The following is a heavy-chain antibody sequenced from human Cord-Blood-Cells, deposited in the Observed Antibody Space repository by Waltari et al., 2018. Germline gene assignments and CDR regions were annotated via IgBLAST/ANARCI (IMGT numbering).Heavy chain of an antibody. Sequence: QVQLVESGGGVVQPGRSLRLSCAASGFTFSSYGMHWVRQAPGKGLEWVAVIWYDGSNKYYADSVKGRFTISRDNSKSTLYLQMNSLRAEDTAMYYCAKGGASKLAFFDYWGQGTLVTVSS. CDR2: IWYDGSNK. J-gene: IGHJ4*02. D-gene: IGHD1-1*01. CDR3: AKGGASKLAFFDY. CDR1: GFTFSSYG. V-gene: IGHV3-30*18.